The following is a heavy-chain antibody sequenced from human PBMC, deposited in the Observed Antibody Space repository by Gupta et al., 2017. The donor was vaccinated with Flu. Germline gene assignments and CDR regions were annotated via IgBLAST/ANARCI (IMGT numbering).Heavy chain of an antibody. CDR2: IYYNGNT. Sequence: STYYWSWVRQPPGKGLEWVGWIYYNGNTNYNPSLRSRVALSIDTSKKQFFMRLTSVTAADTAIYYCARSGHSRQYYYSMDVWGKGTTVTVSS. CDR1: STYY. CDR3: ARSGHSRQYYYSMDV. J-gene: IGHJ6*03. V-gene: IGHV4-59*01.